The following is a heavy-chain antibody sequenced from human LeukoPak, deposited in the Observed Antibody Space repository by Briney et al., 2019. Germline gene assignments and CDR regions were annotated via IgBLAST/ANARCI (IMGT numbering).Heavy chain of an antibody. J-gene: IGHJ4*02. CDR2: IRGSGGST. V-gene: IGHV3-23*01. CDR1: GFTFSSYA. D-gene: IGHD3-9*01. Sequence: GGSLRLSCAASGFTFSSYAMSWVRQAPGKGLEWVSAIRGSGGSTYYADSVKGRFTISRDNSKNTLYLQMNSLRAEDTAVYYCAKSENYDILTGSDYWGQGTLVTVSS. CDR3: AKSENYDILTGSDY.